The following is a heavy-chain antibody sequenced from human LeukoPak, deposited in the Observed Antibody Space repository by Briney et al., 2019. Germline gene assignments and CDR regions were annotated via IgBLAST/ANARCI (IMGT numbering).Heavy chain of an antibody. CDR3: ARERDYIWGSYRSQALDY. V-gene: IGHV1-2*02. CDR2: INPNSGGT. J-gene: IGHJ4*02. D-gene: IGHD3-16*02. CDR1: GYTFTGYY. Sequence: ASVKVSCKASGYTFTGYYMHWVRQAPGQGLEWMGWINPNSGGTNYAQKFQGRVTMTRDTSISTAYMELRSLRSDDTAVYYCARERDYIWGSYRSQALDYWGQGTLVTVSS.